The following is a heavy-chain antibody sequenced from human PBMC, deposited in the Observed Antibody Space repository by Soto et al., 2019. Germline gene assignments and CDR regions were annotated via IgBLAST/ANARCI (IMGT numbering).Heavy chain of an antibody. D-gene: IGHD4-4*01. V-gene: IGHV4-30-2*01. Sequence: SETLSLTCAVSGGSISSGPYAWNWIRQRPGKGLEWIGYIFHSGFTSYNPSLKSRVSLSVDRSKNHFSLELNSVTAADTAVYYCARVGLHQRYYFDFWGQGALVTVSS. CDR1: GGSISSGPYA. CDR2: IFHSGFT. J-gene: IGHJ4*02. CDR3: ARVGLHQRYYFDF.